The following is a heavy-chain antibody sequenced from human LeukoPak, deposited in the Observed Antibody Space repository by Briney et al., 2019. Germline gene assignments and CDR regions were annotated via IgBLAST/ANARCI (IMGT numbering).Heavy chain of an antibody. V-gene: IGHV3-21*03. Sequence: GSLRLSCAGSGFTFNTYNMNWVRQAPGKGLEWVSSISSSSSYIYYADSVKGRFTISRDNSKNTLYLQMNSLRAEDTALYYCAKSRNFYYYFMEVSGRGTKVTISS. CDR2: ISSSSSYI. J-gene: IGHJ6*03. CDR3: AKSRNFYYYFMEV. CDR1: GFTFNTYN.